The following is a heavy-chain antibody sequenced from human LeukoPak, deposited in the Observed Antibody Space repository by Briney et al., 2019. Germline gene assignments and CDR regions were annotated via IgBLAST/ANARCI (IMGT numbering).Heavy chain of an antibody. CDR1: GFTLSSYS. CDR3: ARGRAAARVRGGFDY. CDR2: ISSSSSYI. Sequence: GGSLRLSSAASGFTLSSYSMNWVRQAPGKGLEWVSSISSSSSYIYYADSVKGRFTISRDNAKNSLYLQMNSLRAEDTAVYYCARGRAAARVRGGFDYWGQGTLVTVSS. V-gene: IGHV3-21*01. D-gene: IGHD6-13*01. J-gene: IGHJ4*02.